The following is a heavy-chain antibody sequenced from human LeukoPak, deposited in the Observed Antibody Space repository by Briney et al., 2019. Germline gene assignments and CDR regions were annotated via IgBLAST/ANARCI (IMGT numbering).Heavy chain of an antibody. Sequence: SETLSLTCTVSGGSISSGGYYWSWIRQPPGKGLEWIGYIYLSGSTYYNPSLKSRVTISVDRSKNQFSLKLSSVTAADTAVYYCAGHVDTAMVLDYWGQGTLVTVSS. CDR2: IYLSGST. V-gene: IGHV4-30-2*01. J-gene: IGHJ4*02. CDR1: GGSISSGGYY. D-gene: IGHD5-18*01. CDR3: AGHVDTAMVLDY.